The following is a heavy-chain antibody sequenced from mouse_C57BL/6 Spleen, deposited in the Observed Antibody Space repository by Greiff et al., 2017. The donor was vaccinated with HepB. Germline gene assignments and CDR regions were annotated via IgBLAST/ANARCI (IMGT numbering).Heavy chain of an antibody. D-gene: IGHD3-2*02. CDR2: IYPRDGST. J-gene: IGHJ3*01. CDR3: ARQLRLPLAWFAY. Sequence: VQVVESDAELVKPGASVKISCKVSGYTFTDHTIHWMKQRPEQGLEWIGYIYPRDGSTKYNEKFKGKATLTADKSSSTAYMQLNSLTSEDSAVYFCARQLRLPLAWFAYWGQGTLVTVSA. CDR1: GYTFTDHT. V-gene: IGHV1-78*01.